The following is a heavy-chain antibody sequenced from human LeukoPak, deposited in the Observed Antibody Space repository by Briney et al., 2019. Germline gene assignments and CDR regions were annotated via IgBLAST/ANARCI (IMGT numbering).Heavy chain of an antibody. J-gene: IGHJ6*03. Sequence: PSETLSLTCTVSGGSISSSSYYWGWVRQPRGEGVGWNGSIYYSGSTYYNPSLKSRVTISVDTSKNQFSLKLSSVTAADTAVYYCADGNSIFGVVTPLMDVWGKGTTVTVSS. CDR3: ADGNSIFGVVTPLMDV. D-gene: IGHD3-3*01. CDR1: GGSISSSSYY. CDR2: IYYSGST. V-gene: IGHV4-39*01.